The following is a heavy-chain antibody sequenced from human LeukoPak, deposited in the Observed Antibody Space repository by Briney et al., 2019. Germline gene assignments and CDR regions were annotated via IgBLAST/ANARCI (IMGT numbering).Heavy chain of an antibody. Sequence: PSETLSLTCTVSGYSISSGYYWGWIRQPPGKGLEWIGSIYHSGSTYYNPSLKSRVTISVDTSKNQFSLKLSSVTAADTAVYYCARDFPGYQLLYAGFDPWGQGTLSPSPQ. CDR2: IYHSGST. D-gene: IGHD2-2*02. J-gene: IGHJ5*02. CDR1: GYSISSGYY. CDR3: ARDFPGYQLLYAGFDP. V-gene: IGHV4-38-2*02.